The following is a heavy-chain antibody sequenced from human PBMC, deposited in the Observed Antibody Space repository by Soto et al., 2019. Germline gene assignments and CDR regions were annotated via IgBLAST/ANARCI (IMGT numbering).Heavy chain of an antibody. J-gene: IGHJ6*02. V-gene: IGHV3-13*05. CDR1: GFTFRNYD. Sequence: EVQLVESGGGLVQPGGSLRLSCEASGFTFRNYDMHWVRQGTGQGLEWVSGISAAGDPDYADSVEGRFTISRENAQNSIVLQMNSLRVGDTAVYYCARTDRDFYGLDVWGQGTTVIVSS. CDR2: ISAAGDP. CDR3: ARTDRDFYGLDV.